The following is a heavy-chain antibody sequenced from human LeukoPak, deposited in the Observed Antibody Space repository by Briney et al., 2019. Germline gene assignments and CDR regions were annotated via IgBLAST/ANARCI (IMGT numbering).Heavy chain of an antibody. J-gene: IGHJ5*02. Sequence: PGGSLRLSCAASGFTFSSYSMNWDRQAPGKGLEWVSYISSSSSTIYYADSVKGRFTISRDNAKNSLYLQMNSLRAEDTAVYYCARPLEGYSSSWGVNWFDPWGQGTLVTVSS. CDR1: GFTFSSYS. CDR2: ISSSSSTI. CDR3: ARPLEGYSSSWGVNWFDP. D-gene: IGHD6-13*01. V-gene: IGHV3-48*01.